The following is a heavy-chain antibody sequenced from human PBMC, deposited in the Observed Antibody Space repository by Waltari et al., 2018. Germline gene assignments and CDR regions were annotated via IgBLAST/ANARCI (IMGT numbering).Heavy chain of an antibody. V-gene: IGHV3-30*02. J-gene: IGHJ4*02. CDR2: IRYDGSNK. CDR1: GFTFSSYW. Sequence: VQLVESGGGLVQPGGSLRLSCAASGFTFSSYWMSWVRQAPGKGLEWVAFIRYDGSNKYYADSVKGRFTISRDNSKNTLYLQMNSLRAEDTAVYYCAKWSEQWLGCDYWGQGTLVTVSS. CDR3: AKWSEQWLGCDY. D-gene: IGHD6-19*01.